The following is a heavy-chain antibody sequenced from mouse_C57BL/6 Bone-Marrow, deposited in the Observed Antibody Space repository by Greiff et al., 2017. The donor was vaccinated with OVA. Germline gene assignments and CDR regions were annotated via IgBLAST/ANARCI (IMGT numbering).Heavy chain of an antibody. V-gene: IGHV1-66*01. Sequence: VQLQESGPELVKPGASVKISCKASGYSFTSYYIHWVKQRPGQGLEWIGWIYPGSGNTKYNEKFKGKATLTADTSSSTAYMQLSSLTSEDSAVYYCARKGAHLFAYWGQGTLVTVSA. CDR3: ARKGAHLFAY. D-gene: IGHD5-1*01. CDR1: GYSFTSYY. J-gene: IGHJ3*01. CDR2: IYPGSGNT.